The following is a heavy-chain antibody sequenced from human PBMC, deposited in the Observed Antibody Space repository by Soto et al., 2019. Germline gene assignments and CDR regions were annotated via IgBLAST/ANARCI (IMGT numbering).Heavy chain of an antibody. D-gene: IGHD2-2*01. CDR3: ARNRYCSSTSCPGAFDI. Sequence: GGSLRLSCAASGFTFSSYSMNWVRQAPGKGLEWVSYISSSSSTIYYADSVKGRFTISRDNAKNSLYLQMNSLRAEDTAVYYCARNRYCSSTSCPGAFDIWGQGTMVTVAS. J-gene: IGHJ3*02. V-gene: IGHV3-48*01. CDR1: GFTFSSYS. CDR2: ISSSSSTI.